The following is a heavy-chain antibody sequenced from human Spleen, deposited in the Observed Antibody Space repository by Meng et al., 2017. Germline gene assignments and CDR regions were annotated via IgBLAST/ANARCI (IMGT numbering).Heavy chain of an antibody. CDR2: INRNSDGGTI. CDR1: GLSFTDAG. D-gene: IGHD6-13*01. J-gene: IGHJ5*02. Sequence: GGSLRLSCVASGLSFTDAGRTWVRQDPGKGLEWVGSINRNSDGGTIDYAAPVKGRFTISRDDSKNTLYLQMDSLITEDTAVYFCAIGAAAADRWGQGTLVTVSS. CDR3: AIGAAAADR. V-gene: IGHV3-15*01.